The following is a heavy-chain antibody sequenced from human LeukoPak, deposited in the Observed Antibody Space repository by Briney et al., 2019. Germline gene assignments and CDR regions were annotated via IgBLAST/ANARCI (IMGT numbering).Heavy chain of an antibody. CDR3: ARDFTWFREFPYYYYYGMDV. J-gene: IGHJ6*04. CDR1: GFTFSSYG. D-gene: IGHD3-10*01. CDR2: IWYDGSNK. Sequence: GRSLRLSCAASGFTFSSYGMHWVRQAPGKGLEWVAVIWYDGSNKYYADSVKGRFTISRDNSKNTLYLQMNSLRAEDTAVYYCARDFTWFREFPYYYYYGMDVWGKGTTVTVSS. V-gene: IGHV3-33*01.